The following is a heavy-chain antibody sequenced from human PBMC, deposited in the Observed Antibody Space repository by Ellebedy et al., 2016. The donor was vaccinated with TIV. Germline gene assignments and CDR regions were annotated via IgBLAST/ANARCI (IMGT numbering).Heavy chain of an antibody. CDR1: GFPFGDFA. D-gene: IGHD3-10*01. Sequence: GESLKISCVASGFPFGDFAMHWVRQAPGRRLEWVSLVSGGGESAYYADSVKGRFTISRDSRKTSLSLQMNSLRIEDTAVYYCAKGVIRGATYFDHWGQGTLVSVSS. CDR3: AKGVIRGATYFDH. CDR2: VSGGGESA. J-gene: IGHJ4*02. V-gene: IGHV3-43*02.